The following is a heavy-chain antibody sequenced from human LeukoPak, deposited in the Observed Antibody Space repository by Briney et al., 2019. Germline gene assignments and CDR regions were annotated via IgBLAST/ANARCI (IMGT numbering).Heavy chain of an antibody. V-gene: IGHV3-53*01. J-gene: IGHJ4*02. CDR1: GFTVSSNY. Sequence: PGGSLRLSCAASGFTVSSNYMSWVRQAPGKGLEWVSVIYSGGSTYYADSVKGRFTISSDNSKNTLYLQMNSLRAEDTAVYYCARDIPKYGYGARADYWGQGTLVTVSS. CDR2: IYSGGST. CDR3: ARDIPKYGYGARADY. D-gene: IGHD5-18*01.